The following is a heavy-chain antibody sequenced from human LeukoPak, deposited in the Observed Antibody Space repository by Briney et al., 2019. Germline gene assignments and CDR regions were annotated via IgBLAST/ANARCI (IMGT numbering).Heavy chain of an antibody. J-gene: IGHJ3*02. CDR2: ISTSSSSI. V-gene: IGHV3-48*01. CDR3: ANGAFDI. Sequence: GGSLRLSCAASGFTFSRNSMNWVRQAPGKGLEWVSYISTSSSSIDYADSVKGRFTISRDNAKNSLYLQMNSLRAEDTAVYYCANGAFDIWGQGTMVTVSS. CDR1: GFTFSRNS.